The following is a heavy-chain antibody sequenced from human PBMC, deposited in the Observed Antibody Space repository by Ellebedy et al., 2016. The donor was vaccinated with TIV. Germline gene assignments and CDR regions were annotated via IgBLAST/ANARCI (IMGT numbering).Heavy chain of an antibody. J-gene: IGHJ4*02. CDR1: GFTYTDAW. CDR2: IKSKSHGGTT. CDR3: ATIGDFEHTFDS. D-gene: IGHD4-17*01. V-gene: IGHV3-15*01. Sequence: GESLKISXTASGFTYTDAWMSWVRQAPGKGLEWVGRIKSKSHGGTTDYAAPVKGKFTISRDDSKNTLYLQMNSLTIEDTAVYYCATIGDFEHTFDSWGQGTLVTVSS.